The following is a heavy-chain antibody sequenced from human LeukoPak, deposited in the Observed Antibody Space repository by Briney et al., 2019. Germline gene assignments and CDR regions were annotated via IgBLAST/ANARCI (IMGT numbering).Heavy chain of an antibody. Sequence: GGSLRLSCAAAGFTISRYDIHWVRQATGKGLEWVSFISTTGDTYYQDSMKGRFTISRDNAKNSLFLQMNSLRAEDTAVYFCARGQYFSTTYYFDYWGQGTLVTVSS. CDR3: ARGQYFSTTYYFDY. CDR1: GFTISRYD. CDR2: ISTTGDT. V-gene: IGHV3-13*01. J-gene: IGHJ4*02. D-gene: IGHD2/OR15-2a*01.